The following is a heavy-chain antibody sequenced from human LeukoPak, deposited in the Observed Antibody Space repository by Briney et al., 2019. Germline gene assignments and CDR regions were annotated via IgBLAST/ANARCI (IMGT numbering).Heavy chain of an antibody. Sequence: AGGSLRLSCAASGFTFSSYWMHWVRQAPGKGLVWVSRINNDGSSTPYADSAKGRFTISRDNAKNTLYLQMNSLRAEDTAVYYCARSNHGCHDYWGQGTLVTVSS. CDR3: ARSNHGCHDY. CDR1: GFTFSSYW. CDR2: INNDGSST. V-gene: IGHV3-74*01. D-gene: IGHD4-11*01. J-gene: IGHJ4*02.